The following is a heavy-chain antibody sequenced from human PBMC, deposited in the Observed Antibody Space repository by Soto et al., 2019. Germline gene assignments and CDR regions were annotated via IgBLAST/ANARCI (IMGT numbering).Heavy chain of an antibody. V-gene: IGHV3-21*01. Sequence: EVQLVESGGGLVKPGGSLRLSCAASGFTFSSYSMNWVRQAPGRGLDWVSSISSSSSYIYYADSVKGRFTISRYNAKFSLYLQVNSLRAEDTDVSGCARMVCYDSSGSDAFVVWGHGTVVTVSS. D-gene: IGHD3-22*01. J-gene: IGHJ3*01. CDR2: ISSSSSYI. CDR1: GFTFSSYS. CDR3: ARMVCYDSSGSDAFVV.